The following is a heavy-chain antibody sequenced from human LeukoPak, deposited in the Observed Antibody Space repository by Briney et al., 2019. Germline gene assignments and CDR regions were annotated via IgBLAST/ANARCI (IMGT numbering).Heavy chain of an antibody. CDR3: ARAPHYYYMDV. CDR2: MNPNSGNT. CDR1: GYTFTRYD. Sequence: ASVKVSCKASGYTFTRYDINGVRQATGQGLEWMGWMNPNSGNTGYAQKFQGRVTMTRNTSISTAYMELSSLRSEDTAVYYCARAPHYYYMDVWGKGTTVTVSS. V-gene: IGHV1-8*01. J-gene: IGHJ6*03.